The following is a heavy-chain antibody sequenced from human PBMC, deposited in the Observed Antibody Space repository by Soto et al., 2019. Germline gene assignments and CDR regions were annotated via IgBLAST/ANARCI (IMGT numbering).Heavy chain of an antibody. CDR3: VRGEAGYYYYGLDV. D-gene: IGHD2-21*01. V-gene: IGHV1-2*04. CDR1: GYTFTDYY. CDR2: INPNNGGT. Sequence: PGPSVKVSCKSSGYTFTDYYIHWVRQAPGQGLEWMGWINPNNGGTKFAQNFQGWVILISDTSINTVYMEMTRLRSDDTAVYFCVRGEAGYYYYGLDVWGQGTTVTVSS. J-gene: IGHJ6*02.